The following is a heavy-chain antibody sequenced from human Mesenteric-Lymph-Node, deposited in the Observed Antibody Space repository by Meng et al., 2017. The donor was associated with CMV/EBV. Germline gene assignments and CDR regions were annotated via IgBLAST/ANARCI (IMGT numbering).Heavy chain of an antibody. Sequence: ASVKVSCKASGYTFISYGISWVRQAPGQGLEWMGWINPNSGGTNYAQKFQGRVTMTRDTSISTAYMELSRLRSDDTAVYYCARENDIVVVPAAIGAFDIWGQGTMVTVSS. V-gene: IGHV1-2*02. CDR1: GYTFISYG. D-gene: IGHD2-2*02. CDR3: ARENDIVVVPAAIGAFDI. CDR2: INPNSGGT. J-gene: IGHJ3*02.